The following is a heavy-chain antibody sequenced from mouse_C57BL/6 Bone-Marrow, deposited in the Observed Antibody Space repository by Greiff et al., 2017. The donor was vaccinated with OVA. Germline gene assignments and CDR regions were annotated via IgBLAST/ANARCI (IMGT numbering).Heavy chain of an antibody. CDR3: ARSYYSNYDWYFDV. CDR1: GYAFTNYL. D-gene: IGHD2-5*01. Sequence: VQLQESGAELVRPGTSVKVSCKASGYAFTNYLIEWVKQRPGQGLEWIGVLNPGSGGTNYNEKFKGKATLTADKSSSTAYMQLSSLTSEDSAVYFCARSYYSNYDWYFDVWGTGTTVTVSS. V-gene: IGHV1-54*01. CDR2: LNPGSGGT. J-gene: IGHJ1*03.